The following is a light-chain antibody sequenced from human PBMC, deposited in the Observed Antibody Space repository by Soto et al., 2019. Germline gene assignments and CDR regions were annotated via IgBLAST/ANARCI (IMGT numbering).Light chain of an antibody. CDR2: NNN. V-gene: IGLV1-44*01. CDR3: AAWDDSLNGYV. Sequence: QSVLTQPPSASGTPGQGVPISCSGITSNIGSNTVNWYQQLPGTAPKLLIYNNNQRPSGVPDRFSGSKSGTSASLAIGGLQSEAEADYYCAAWDDSLNGYVFGTGTKLTVL. J-gene: IGLJ1*01. CDR1: TSNIGSNT.